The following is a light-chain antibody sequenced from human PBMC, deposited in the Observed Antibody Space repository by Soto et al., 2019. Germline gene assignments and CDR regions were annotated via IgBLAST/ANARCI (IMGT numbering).Light chain of an antibody. J-gene: IGLJ1*01. CDR3: FPYAGGNKFV. Sequence: QSALTQPPSASGSPRQSVTISCTGTSSDVGGHNYVSWYQQHPGKAPKLLIYDVIKRPSGVPHRFSGSKTGNTASLTVSGLQADDEAEYHCFPYAGGNKFVFGTGTKVTVL. CDR2: DVI. V-gene: IGLV2-8*01. CDR1: SSDVGGHNY.